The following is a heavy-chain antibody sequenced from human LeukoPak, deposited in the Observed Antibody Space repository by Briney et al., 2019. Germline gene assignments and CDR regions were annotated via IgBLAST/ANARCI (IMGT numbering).Heavy chain of an antibody. J-gene: IGHJ5*02. CDR1: GFTSSSYW. CDR2: TKIEGREE. V-gene: IGHV3-7*01. Sequence: PGGSLRLSCVASGFTSSSYWMSWVRPAPGEGREWVANTKIEGREEYYVDSVKGRFSIYRDNAKNSLYLQMNSLRVDDTAVYYCTRWARYCSSGSCYSWFDPWGQGTLVTVSS. D-gene: IGHD2-15*01. CDR3: TRWARYCSSGSCYSWFDP.